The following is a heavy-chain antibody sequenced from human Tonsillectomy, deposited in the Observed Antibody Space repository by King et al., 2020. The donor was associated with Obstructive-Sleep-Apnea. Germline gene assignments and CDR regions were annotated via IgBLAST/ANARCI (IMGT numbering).Heavy chain of an antibody. J-gene: IGHJ4*02. CDR2: IRYDGSNK. D-gene: IGHD3-9*01. CDR3: AKEGGGFLTGSYYFDY. V-gene: IGHV3-30*02. CDR1: VFIFCSYG. Sequence: VQLVESGGGVVHPGGSLRLSCAASVFIFCSYGMHWVRQAPGKEREWVAFIRYDGSNKYYAVSVKGRFTISRDNSRNTLYLQMNSLRAEDTAVYYCAKEGGGFLTGSYYFDYWGQGPLVTVSS.